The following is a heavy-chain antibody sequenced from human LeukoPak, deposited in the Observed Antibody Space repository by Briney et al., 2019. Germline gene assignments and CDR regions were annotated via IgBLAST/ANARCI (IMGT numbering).Heavy chain of an antibody. V-gene: IGHV3-21*01. CDR1: GFTFTAYS. Sequence: GGSLRLSCEASGFTFTAYSMTWVRQAPGKGLEWVSIISSGSSAIFSADALKGRFTISRDDAKNLLYLDMNSLRAEDTAVYYCARGHTAVTRHFDFWGQGTLVTVSS. CDR3: ARGHTAVTRHFDF. J-gene: IGHJ4*02. D-gene: IGHD4-17*01. CDR2: ISSGSSAI.